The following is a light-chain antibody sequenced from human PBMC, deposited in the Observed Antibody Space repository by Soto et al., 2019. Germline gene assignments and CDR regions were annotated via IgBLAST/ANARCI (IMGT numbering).Light chain of an antibody. J-gene: IGKJ3*01. CDR3: QQYGSPHRT. CDR1: QSVSSSY. Sequence: EIVLTQSPGTLSLSPGERATLSCRASQSVSSSYLAWYQQKPGQAPRLLIYGASSRATGIPDRFSGSGSGTDFTLTISRLEPEDFAVYYCQQYGSPHRTFGPGTKVDIK. CDR2: GAS. V-gene: IGKV3-20*01.